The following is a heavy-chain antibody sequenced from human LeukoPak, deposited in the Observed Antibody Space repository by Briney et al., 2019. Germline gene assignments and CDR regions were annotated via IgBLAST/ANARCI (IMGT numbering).Heavy chain of an antibody. J-gene: IGHJ4*02. CDR3: ARDSIAVAGTGFY. Sequence: PSGTLSLTCAVSGGSISSSNWWSWVRQPPGKGLEWIGQIYHSGSTNYNPSLKSRVTISVDKSKNQFSLKLRSVTAADTAVYYCARDSIAVAGTGFYWGQGTLVTVSS. V-gene: IGHV4-4*02. CDR1: GGSISSSNW. D-gene: IGHD6-19*01. CDR2: IYHSGST.